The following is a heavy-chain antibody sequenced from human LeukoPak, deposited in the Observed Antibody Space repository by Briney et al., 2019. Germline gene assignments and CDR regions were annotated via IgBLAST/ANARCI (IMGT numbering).Heavy chain of an antibody. V-gene: IGHV4-59*08. Sequence: SETLSLTCTVSGGSISSYYWSWIRQPPGKGLEWIGYVLHSGSTNYNPSLKSRVTISVDTSKNQFSLKLTSVTAADTAVYYCARDSSGYYRIDYWGQGTLVTVSS. CDR1: GGSISSYY. CDR3: ARDSSGYYRIDY. J-gene: IGHJ4*02. CDR2: VLHSGST. D-gene: IGHD3-22*01.